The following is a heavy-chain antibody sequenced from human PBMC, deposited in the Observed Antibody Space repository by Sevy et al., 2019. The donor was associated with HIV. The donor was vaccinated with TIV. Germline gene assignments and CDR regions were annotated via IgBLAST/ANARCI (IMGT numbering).Heavy chain of an antibody. CDR1: GFIFSNYD. Sequence: GGSLRLSCVASGFIFSNYDMNWVRQAPGKGLEWVSSISSASSYIYYADSVKGRLTVSRDNAKDSLYPQMHSLRAEYTATYYCARALDYYDSGGYFYWGLGTLVTVSS. J-gene: IGHJ4*01. CDR2: ISSASSYI. D-gene: IGHD3-22*01. V-gene: IGHV3-21*01. CDR3: ARALDYYDSGGYFY.